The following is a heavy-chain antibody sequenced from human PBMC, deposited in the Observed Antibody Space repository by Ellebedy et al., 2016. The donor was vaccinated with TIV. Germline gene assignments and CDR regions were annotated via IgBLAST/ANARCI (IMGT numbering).Heavy chain of an antibody. CDR1: GFTFSDYY. D-gene: IGHD2-8*01. CDR3: ARDMAVLMVYD. Sequence: GESLKISCAASGFTFSDYYMSWIRQAPGKGLEWVSYISSSSSYTNYADSVKGRFTISRDNAKNSLYLQMNILRAEDTAVYYCARDMAVLMVYDWGQGTLVTVSS. V-gene: IGHV3-11*06. J-gene: IGHJ4*02. CDR2: ISSSSSYT.